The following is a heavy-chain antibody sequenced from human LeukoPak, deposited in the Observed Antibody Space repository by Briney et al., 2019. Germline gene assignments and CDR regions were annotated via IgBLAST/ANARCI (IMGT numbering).Heavy chain of an antibody. CDR3: AKAPRTIIAAAGTPNDY. Sequence: PGGSLRPSCAASGFTFSSYAMSWVRQAPGKGLEWVSAISGSGGSTYYADSVKGRFTISRDNSKNTLYLQTNSLRAEDTAVYYCAKAPRTIIAAAGTPNDYWGQGTLVTVSS. V-gene: IGHV3-23*01. D-gene: IGHD6-13*01. J-gene: IGHJ4*02. CDR1: GFTFSSYA. CDR2: ISGSGGST.